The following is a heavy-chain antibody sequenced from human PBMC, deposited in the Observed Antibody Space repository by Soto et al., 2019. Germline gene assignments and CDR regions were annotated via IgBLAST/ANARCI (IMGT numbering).Heavy chain of an antibody. CDR3: ARDRGEYCRNGVCHVLGFDP. CDR1: GYTXTDYF. J-gene: IGHJ5*02. V-gene: IGHV1-2*04. CDR2: INPNTRDT. D-gene: IGHD2-8*01. Sequence: SXKVSFKTSGYTXTDYFMHLVRQAPGQGLEWVGRINPNTRDTTYAQKFQVWVTMTRYTSISTAYIELRRLGSADTAVYYCARDRGEYCRNGVCHVLGFDPWGQGNLVTVSA.